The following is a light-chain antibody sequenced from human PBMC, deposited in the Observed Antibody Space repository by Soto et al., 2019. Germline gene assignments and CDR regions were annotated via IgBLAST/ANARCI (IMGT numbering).Light chain of an antibody. CDR1: SSDVGSYDY. J-gene: IGLJ1*01. CDR2: DVN. V-gene: IGLV2-14*03. CDR3: CAYSTSGTHV. Sequence: QFVLTQPASVSGSPGQSITFSCTGTSSDVGSYDYVSWHQQHPGKAPKLIIYDVNNRPSGVPSRFSGSKSGNTASLIISGLQTEDEADYYCCAYSTSGTHVFGTGTKVTVL.